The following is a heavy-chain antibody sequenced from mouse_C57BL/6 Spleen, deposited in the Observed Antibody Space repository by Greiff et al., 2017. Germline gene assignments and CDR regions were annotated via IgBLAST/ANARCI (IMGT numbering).Heavy chain of an antibody. J-gene: IGHJ1*03. V-gene: IGHV1-4*01. CDR3: ARLPYFDV. CDR2: INPSSGYT. CDR1: GYTFTSYT. Sequence: VQLQQSGAELARPGASVKMSCKASGYTFTSYTMHWVKQRPGQGLEWIGYINPSSGYTKYNQKFKDKATLTADKSSSTAYMQLSSLTSEDSAVYDCARLPYFDVWGTGTTVTVSS.